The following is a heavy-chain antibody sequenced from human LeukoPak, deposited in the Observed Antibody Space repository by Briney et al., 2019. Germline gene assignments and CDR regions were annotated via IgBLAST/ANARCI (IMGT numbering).Heavy chain of an antibody. D-gene: IGHD3-16*01. J-gene: IGHJ4*02. CDR3: ARDSQLGGWVDY. CDR2: IWYDGSNK. CDR1: GFTFSSYG. Sequence: GGSLRLSCAASGFTFSSYGMHWVRQAPGKGLEWVAVIWYDGSNKYYADSVKGRFTISRDNFKNTLYLQMNSLRAEDTAVYYCARDSQLGGWVDYWGQGTLVTVSS. V-gene: IGHV3-33*01.